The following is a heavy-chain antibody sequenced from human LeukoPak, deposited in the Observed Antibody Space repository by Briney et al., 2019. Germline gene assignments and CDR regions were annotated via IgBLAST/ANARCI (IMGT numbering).Heavy chain of an antibody. J-gene: IGHJ4*02. CDR3: ARKRVRGVIIGYFDY. Sequence: SETLCLTCAAYGGSFSGYYWSWIRQPPGKGLEWIGEIIHSGSTNYNPSPKSRVTITVDTSKNQFSLKLSSMTAADTAVYYCARKRVRGVIIGYFDYWGKGTLVTVSS. CDR1: GGSFSGYY. CDR2: IIHSGST. V-gene: IGHV4-34*12. D-gene: IGHD3-10*01.